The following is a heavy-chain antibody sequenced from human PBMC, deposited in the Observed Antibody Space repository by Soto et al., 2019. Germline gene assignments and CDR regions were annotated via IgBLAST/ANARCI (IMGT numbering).Heavy chain of an antibody. D-gene: IGHD5-12*01. J-gene: IGHJ3*02. Sequence: ASVKVSCKASGYTFTSYGISWVRQVPGQGLEWMGWISAYNGNTNYAQKLQGRVTMTTDTSTSTAYMELRSLRSDDTAVYYCAREDGYNTPDAFDIWGQGTMVTVSS. CDR3: AREDGYNTPDAFDI. CDR2: ISAYNGNT. V-gene: IGHV1-18*01. CDR1: GYTFTSYG.